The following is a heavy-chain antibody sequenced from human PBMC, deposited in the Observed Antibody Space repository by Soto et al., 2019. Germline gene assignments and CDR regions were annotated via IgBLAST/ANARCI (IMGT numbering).Heavy chain of an antibody. CDR1: GYNFNRYW. J-gene: IGHJ3*02. V-gene: IGHV5-51*01. CDR2: IYPGDSDT. Sequence: PGESLKISCKGSGYNFNRYWIGWVRQMPGKGLEWMGVIYPGDSDTRYSPSLQGQVTISADKSSSAAYLQWSSLQASDTATYYCARSLVYGTYEAFDIWGQGTMVTVSS. CDR3: ARSLVYGTYEAFDI. D-gene: IGHD2-8*01.